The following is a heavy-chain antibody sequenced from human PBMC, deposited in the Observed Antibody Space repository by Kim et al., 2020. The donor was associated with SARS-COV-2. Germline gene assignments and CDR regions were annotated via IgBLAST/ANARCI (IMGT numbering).Heavy chain of an antibody. J-gene: IGHJ4*02. V-gene: IGHV4-39*01. Sequence: SYNPSHKSRVTVSVDTSKNQLSLKMSSVTAADTAVYYCARPLSRGNYGYWGQGTLVTVSS. CDR3: ARPLSRGNYGY. D-gene: IGHD3-16*01.